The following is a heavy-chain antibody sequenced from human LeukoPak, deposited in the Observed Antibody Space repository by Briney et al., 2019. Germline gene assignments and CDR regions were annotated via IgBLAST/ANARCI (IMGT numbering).Heavy chain of an antibody. Sequence: GGSLRLSCAASGFTFSSYSMNWVRQAPGKGLEWVSSISSSSSYIYYADSVKGRFTISRDNAKNTLYLQMNSLRAEDTAVYYCARARFSSSSSDYWGQGTLVTVSS. D-gene: IGHD6-6*01. CDR3: ARARFSSSSSDY. J-gene: IGHJ4*02. CDR1: GFTFSSYS. CDR2: ISSSSSYI. V-gene: IGHV3-21*01.